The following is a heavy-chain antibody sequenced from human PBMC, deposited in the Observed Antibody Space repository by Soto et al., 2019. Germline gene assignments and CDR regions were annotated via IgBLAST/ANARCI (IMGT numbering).Heavy chain of an antibody. CDR3: AREYGNSPAAFDH. D-gene: IGHD1-1*01. V-gene: IGHV4-61*01. CDR2: HYYSGRT. CDR1: GGSVHSDSYY. J-gene: IGHJ4*02. Sequence: QVQLQESGPGLVKPSETLSLTCTVSGGSVHSDSYYWSWIRQPPGKALEWIGYHYYSGRTNYNPSLKSRVTISVDASRYQFALKLSAVTAADTAGFYCAREYGNSPAAFDHWGQGTLVTVSS.